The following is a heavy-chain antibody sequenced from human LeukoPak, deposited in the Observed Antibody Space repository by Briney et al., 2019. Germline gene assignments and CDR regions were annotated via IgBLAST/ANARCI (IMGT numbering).Heavy chain of an antibody. J-gene: IGHJ4*02. D-gene: IGHD3-10*01. CDR1: GFTSDDYG. CDR3: ARGNSNFDY. V-gene: IGHV3-20*01. CDR2: IHRNGGST. Sequence: GGSLRLSCAASGFTSDDYGMSWVRQAPGKGLEWVSGIHRNGGSTGYADSVKGRFTISRDTAKNSLYLQMNSLRAEDTALYHCARGNSNFDYWGQGTLVTVSS.